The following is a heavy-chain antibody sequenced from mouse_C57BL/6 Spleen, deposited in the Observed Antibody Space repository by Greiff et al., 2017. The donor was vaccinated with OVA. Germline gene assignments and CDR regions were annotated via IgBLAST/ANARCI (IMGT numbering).Heavy chain of an antibody. Sequence: QVHVKQSGPGLVQPSQSLSITCTVSGFSLTSYGVHWVRQSPGKGLEWLGVIWSGGSTDYNAAFISRLSISKDNSKSQVFFKMNSLQADDTAIYYCARSALYDGYSYYAMDYWGQGTSVTVSS. CDR3: ARSALYDGYSYYAMDY. CDR1: GFSLTSYG. V-gene: IGHV2-2*01. D-gene: IGHD2-3*01. J-gene: IGHJ4*01. CDR2: IWSGGST.